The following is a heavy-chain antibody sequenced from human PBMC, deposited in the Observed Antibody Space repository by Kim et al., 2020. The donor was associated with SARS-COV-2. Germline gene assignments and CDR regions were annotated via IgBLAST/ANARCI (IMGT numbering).Heavy chain of an antibody. Sequence: ASVKVSCKASGYTFTGYYMHWVRQAPGQGLEWMGRINPNSGGTNYAQKFQGRVTMTRDTSISTAYMELSRLRSDDTAVYYCARGEGKSGSYSGLYYYYYYGMDVWGQGTTVTVSS. V-gene: IGHV1-2*06. CDR1: GYTFTGYY. CDR3: ARGEGKSGSYSGLYYYYYYGMDV. CDR2: INPNSGGT. D-gene: IGHD1-26*01. J-gene: IGHJ6*02.